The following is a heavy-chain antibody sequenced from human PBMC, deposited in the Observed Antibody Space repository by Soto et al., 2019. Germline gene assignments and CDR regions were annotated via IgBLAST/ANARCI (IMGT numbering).Heavy chain of an antibody. CDR2: IYSGGST. CDR3: ARDGVQETREYYYYGMDV. Sequence: EVQLVETGGGLIQPGGSLRLSCAASGFTVSSNYMSWVRQAPGKGLEWVSVIYSGGSTYYADSVKGRFTISRDNSKNTLYLQMNSLRAEDTAVYYCARDGVQETREYYYYGMDVWGQGTTVTVSS. CDR1: GFTVSSNY. D-gene: IGHD1-26*01. J-gene: IGHJ6*02. V-gene: IGHV3-53*02.